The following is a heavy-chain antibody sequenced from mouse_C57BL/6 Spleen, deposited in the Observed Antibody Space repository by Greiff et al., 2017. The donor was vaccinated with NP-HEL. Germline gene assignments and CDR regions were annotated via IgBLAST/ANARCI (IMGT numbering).Heavy chain of an antibody. D-gene: IGHD1-1*01. CDR1: GYTFTSYW. CDR2: IHPSDSET. Sequence: QVQLQQPGAELVRPGSSVKLSCKASGYTFTSYWMHWVKQRPIQGLEWIGNIHPSDSETHYNQKFKDKATLTVDKSSSTAYMQLSSLTSEDSAVYYCARFYYYGSSYWYFDVWGTGTTVTVSS. V-gene: IGHV1-52*01. J-gene: IGHJ1*03. CDR3: ARFYYYGSSYWYFDV.